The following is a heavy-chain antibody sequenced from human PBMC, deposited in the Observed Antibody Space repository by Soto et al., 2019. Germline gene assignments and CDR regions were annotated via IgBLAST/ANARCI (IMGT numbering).Heavy chain of an antibody. V-gene: IGHV3-48*02. J-gene: IGHJ6*02. D-gene: IGHD5-12*01. CDR1: GFTFSSYS. CDR2: ISSSSSTI. Sequence: GGSLRLSCAASGFTFSSYSMNWVRQAPGKGLEWVSYISSSSSTIYYADYVKGRFTISRENAKNSLYLQMNSLRDEDTAVYYCARDGWSDGYKQYYYYYGMDVWGQGTTVTVSS. CDR3: ARDGWSDGYKQYYYYYGMDV.